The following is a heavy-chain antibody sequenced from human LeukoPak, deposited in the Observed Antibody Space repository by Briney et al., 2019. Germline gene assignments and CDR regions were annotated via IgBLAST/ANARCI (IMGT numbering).Heavy chain of an antibody. CDR3: ARLPVGYCSTTSCYGGGFDY. J-gene: IGHJ4*02. CDR1: GGSISSYY. CDR2: IYYSGST. V-gene: IGHV4-59*08. Sequence: SETLSLTCTVSGGSISSYYWSWIRQPPGKGLEWIGYIYYSGSTNYNPSLKSRVTISVDTSKNQFSLKLSSVTAAGTAVFYCARLPVGYCSTTSCYGGGFDYWGQGTLVTVSS. D-gene: IGHD2-2*01.